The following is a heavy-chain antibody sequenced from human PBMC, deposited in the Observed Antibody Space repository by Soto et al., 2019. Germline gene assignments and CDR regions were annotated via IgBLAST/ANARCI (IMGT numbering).Heavy chain of an antibody. J-gene: IGHJ4*02. CDR2: IGVSSDA. CDR3: AKIYFFDS. CDR1: GFTFSSYA. Sequence: EVQLLESGGGLVQPGESLRLSCAASGFTFSSYAMSWARQAPGKGLEWVSSIGVSSDAYYADSVNGRFTISRDNSRDTLYLQMNSLRAEDTALYYCAKIYFFDSWGQGTLVTVSS. V-gene: IGHV3-23*01.